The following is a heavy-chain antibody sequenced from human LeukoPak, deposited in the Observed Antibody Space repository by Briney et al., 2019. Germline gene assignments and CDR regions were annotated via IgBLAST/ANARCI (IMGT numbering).Heavy chain of an antibody. CDR3: AKDATIAVAAPYGWFDP. V-gene: IGHV3-30*18. Sequence: GGSLRLSCAASGFTFSSYGMHWVRQAPGKGLEWVAVISYDGSNKYYADSVKGRFTISRDNSKNTLYLQMNSLRAEDTAVYYCAKDATIAVAAPYGWFDPWGQGTLVTVSS. J-gene: IGHJ5*02. CDR2: ISYDGSNK. D-gene: IGHD6-19*01. CDR1: GFTFSSYG.